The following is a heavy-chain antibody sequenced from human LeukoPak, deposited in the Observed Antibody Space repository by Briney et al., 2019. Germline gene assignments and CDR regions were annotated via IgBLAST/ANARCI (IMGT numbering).Heavy chain of an antibody. D-gene: IGHD2-15*01. CDR2: ISGTSFGT. V-gene: IGHV3-23*01. CDR1: GFTFSSYA. Sequence: PGGSLRLSCAASGFTFSSYAMSWVRQAPGKGLEWASTISGTSFGTYYADSGKGRFTISRDNSKNTLYLQMNSLRAEDTAVYYCARDQKDNCSGGSCYSVYFDYWGQGTLVTISS. J-gene: IGHJ4*02. CDR3: ARDQKDNCSGGSCYSVYFDY.